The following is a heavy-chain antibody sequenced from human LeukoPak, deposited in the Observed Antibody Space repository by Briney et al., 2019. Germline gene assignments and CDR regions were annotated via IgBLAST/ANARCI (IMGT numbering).Heavy chain of an antibody. V-gene: IGHV1-18*04. D-gene: IGHD4-17*01. J-gene: IGHJ4*02. CDR3: ASYDYGDYTHPLP. Sequence: ASVKVSCKASGYTFTGYYMNWVRQAPGQGLEWMGWISAYNGNTNYAQKLQGRVTMTTDTSTSTAYMELRSLRSDDTAVYYCASYDYGDYTHPLPWGQGSLVTVSS. CDR1: GYTFTGYY. CDR2: ISAYNGNT.